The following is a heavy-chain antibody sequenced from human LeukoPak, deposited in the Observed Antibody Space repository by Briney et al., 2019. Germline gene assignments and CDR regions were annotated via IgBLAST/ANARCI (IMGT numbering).Heavy chain of an antibody. D-gene: IGHD3-22*01. CDR3: AKRDDSGGNLVDL. CDR2: IYYSGST. V-gene: IGHV4-39*02. J-gene: IGHJ4*02. Sequence: SETLSLTRTVSGGSIRSGSHYWAWIRQPPGKGLEWIGSIYYSGSTYYNPSLENRVTISIDTSKNHFSLKLRSLSAADTSVYYCAKRDDSGGNLVDLWGQGTLVTVS. CDR1: GGSIRSGSHY.